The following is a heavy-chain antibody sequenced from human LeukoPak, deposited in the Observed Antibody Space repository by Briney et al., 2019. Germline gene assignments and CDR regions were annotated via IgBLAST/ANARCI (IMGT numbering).Heavy chain of an antibody. D-gene: IGHD1-1*01. J-gene: IGHJ4*02. V-gene: IGHV5-51*03. CDR2: ISAGSSNT. Sequence: GALLLICCNAAGYIIAYYWSWFRQPAGEGLVGWMGIISAGSSNTKYTPSIQGPVTISADKSIRTTYQQWSSLNASDTATYYCARLLWRTGDGDCLDYWGQGTLVTVPS. CDR3: ARLLWRTGDGDCLDY. CDR1: GYIIAYYW.